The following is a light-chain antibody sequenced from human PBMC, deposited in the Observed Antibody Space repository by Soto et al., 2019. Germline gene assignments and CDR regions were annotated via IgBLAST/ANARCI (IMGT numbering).Light chain of an antibody. CDR2: KTS. J-gene: IGKJ1*01. V-gene: IGKV1-5*03. CDR3: QHYNDYSWT. Sequence: DIHITQSPSTLSASVGDRVTITCRASQSISIWLAWYQQKPGKAPNLLIYKTSSLETGVPSRFSGSGSGTEFTLTISSLQPDDFATYYCQHYNDYSWTFGQGTKVEVK. CDR1: QSISIW.